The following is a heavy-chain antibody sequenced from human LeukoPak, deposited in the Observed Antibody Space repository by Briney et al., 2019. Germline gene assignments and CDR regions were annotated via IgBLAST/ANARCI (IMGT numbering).Heavy chain of an antibody. J-gene: IGHJ5*02. CDR1: GYTFVSYD. CDR3: ARGAMVRGVRSGDWFDP. CDR2: MNPNSGNT. V-gene: IGHV1-8*01. Sequence: GASVKVSCTASGYTFVSYDINWVRQATGQGLEWVGWMNPNSGNTGYAPKFQGRVTMTRNTSISTAYMDLSSLRSEDTAVYYCARGAMVRGVRSGDWFDPWGQGTLVTVSS. D-gene: IGHD3-10*01.